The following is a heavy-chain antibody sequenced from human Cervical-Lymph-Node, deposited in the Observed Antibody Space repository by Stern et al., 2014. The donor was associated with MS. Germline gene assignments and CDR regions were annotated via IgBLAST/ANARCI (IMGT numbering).Heavy chain of an antibody. V-gene: IGHV4-31*03. CDR2: IYYSGST. CDR1: GGSISRGGYY. CDR3: ARLSMGHFDY. J-gene: IGHJ4*02. D-gene: IGHD4/OR15-4a*01. Sequence: VQLVESGPGLVKPSQTLSLTCTVSGGSISRGGYYWSWLRQHPGKGLEWIGYIYYSGSTYYNPSLKSRVTISVDTSKNQFSLKLSSVTAADTAVYYCARLSMGHFDYWGQGTLVTVSS.